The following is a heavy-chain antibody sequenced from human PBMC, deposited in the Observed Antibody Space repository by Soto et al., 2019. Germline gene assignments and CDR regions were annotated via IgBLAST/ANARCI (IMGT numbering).Heavy chain of an antibody. CDR1: GFTFSNYW. CDR3: ARWTPVNH. Sequence: QLVESGGALVQPGGSLRLSCAASGFTFSNYWMHWVRQAPGKGLVWVSRINGDGSSTSYADSVKGRFTISRDNAKSTLYLQMHSLRAEDTAAYYCARWTPVNHWGQGTLVTVSS. CDR2: INGDGSST. V-gene: IGHV3-74*01. D-gene: IGHD4-17*01. J-gene: IGHJ4*02.